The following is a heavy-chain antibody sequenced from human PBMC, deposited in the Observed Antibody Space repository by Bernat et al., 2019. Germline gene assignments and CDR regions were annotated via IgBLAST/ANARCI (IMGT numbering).Heavy chain of an antibody. CDR1: GFTFSSYG. D-gene: IGHD6-19*01. CDR3: VKPRIAVAGTRLGYFDY. V-gene: IGHV3-30*18. J-gene: IGHJ4*02. Sequence: QVQLVESGGGVVQPGRSLRLSCAASGFTFSSYGMHWVRQAPGKGLEWVAVISYDGSNKYYADSVKGRFTISRDNSKNTLYLQMNSLRAEDTAVYYCVKPRIAVAGTRLGYFDYWGQGTLVTVSS. CDR2: ISYDGSNK.